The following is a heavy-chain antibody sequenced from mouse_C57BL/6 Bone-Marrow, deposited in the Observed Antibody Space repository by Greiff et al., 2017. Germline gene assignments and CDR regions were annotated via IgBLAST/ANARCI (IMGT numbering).Heavy chain of an antibody. Sequence: EVKLVESGGGLVQPGGSLKLSCAASGFTFSDYGMAWVRQAPRKGPEWVAFISNLAYSIYYADTVTGRFTISRENAKNTLYLEMSSLRSEDTAMYYCARRGTVVATDYAMDYWGQGTSVTVSS. J-gene: IGHJ4*01. CDR3: ARRGTVVATDYAMDY. D-gene: IGHD1-1*01. CDR1: GFTFSDYG. V-gene: IGHV5-15*01. CDR2: ISNLAYSI.